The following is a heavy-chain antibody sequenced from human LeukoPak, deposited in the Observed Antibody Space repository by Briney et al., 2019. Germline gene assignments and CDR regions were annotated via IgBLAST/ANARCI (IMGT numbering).Heavy chain of an antibody. CDR2: ISYDGSNK. V-gene: IGHV3-30*04. CDR1: GFTFSSYA. Sequence: GGSLRLSCAASGFTFSSYAMHWARQAPGKGLEWVAVISYDGSNKYYADSVKGRFTISRDNSKNTLYLQMNSLRAEDTAVYYCARDTHYYYDSSGYLLLWGQRTLVTVSS. D-gene: IGHD3-22*01. J-gene: IGHJ4*02. CDR3: ARDTHYYYDSSGYLLL.